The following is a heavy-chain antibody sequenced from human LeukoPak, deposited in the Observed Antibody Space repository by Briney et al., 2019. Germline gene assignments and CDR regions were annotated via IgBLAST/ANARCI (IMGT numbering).Heavy chain of an antibody. CDR2: IYDTGNT. CDR1: GGPLSAYY. CDR3: ASGETGSTLGGY. V-gene: IGHV4-59*01. D-gene: IGHD1-1*01. Sequence: PSETLSLTCTVSGGPLSAYYWTWIRQPPGKGLEWIGYIYDTGNTNYNPSLKSRVTISVDTSKNQSSLKLTSVTAADTAVYYCASGETGSTLGGYWGQGTLVTVSS. J-gene: IGHJ4*02.